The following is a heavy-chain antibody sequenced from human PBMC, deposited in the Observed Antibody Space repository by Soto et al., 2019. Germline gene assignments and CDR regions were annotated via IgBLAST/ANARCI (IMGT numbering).Heavy chain of an antibody. V-gene: IGHV1-69*01. J-gene: IGHJ4*02. D-gene: IGHD3-22*01. CDR3: ARVGYYDSRGYYG. CDR1: GGTFSSYA. CDR2: IIPIFGTA. Sequence: QVQLVQSVAEVKKPGSSVKVSCKASGGTFSSYAISWVRQAPGQGLEWMGGIIPIFGTANYAQKFQGRVTITAAESRSRAYMELGSLRCEDTSVYYCARVGYYDSRGYYGWGQGTLVTGSS.